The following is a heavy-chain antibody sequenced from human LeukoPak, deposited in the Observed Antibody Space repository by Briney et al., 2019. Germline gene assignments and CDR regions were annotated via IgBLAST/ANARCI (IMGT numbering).Heavy chain of an antibody. J-gene: IGHJ3*02. CDR3: ATDPGGDYAAFDI. CDR1: GYTLTELS. D-gene: IGHD4-17*01. V-gene: IGHV1-24*01. Sequence: ASVKVSCKVSGYTLTELSMHWVRQAPGKGLEWMGGFDPEDGETIYAQKFQGRVTMTEDTPTDTAYMELSSLRSEDTAVYYCATDPGGDYAAFDIWGQGTMVTVSS. CDR2: FDPEDGET.